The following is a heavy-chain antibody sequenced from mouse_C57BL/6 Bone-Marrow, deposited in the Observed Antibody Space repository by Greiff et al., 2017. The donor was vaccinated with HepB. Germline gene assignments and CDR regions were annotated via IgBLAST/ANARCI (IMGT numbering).Heavy chain of an antibody. CDR2: ISSGSSTI. V-gene: IGHV5-17*01. CDR3: ARSGDYYGSSFYWYFDV. CDR1: GFTFSDYG. Sequence: EVQLVESGGGLVKPGGSLKLSCAASGFTFSDYGMHWVRQAPEKGLEWVAYISSGSSTIYYADTVKGRFTISRDNAKNTLFLQMTSLRSEDTAMYYCARSGDYYGSSFYWYFDVWGTGTTVTVSS. D-gene: IGHD1-1*01. J-gene: IGHJ1*03.